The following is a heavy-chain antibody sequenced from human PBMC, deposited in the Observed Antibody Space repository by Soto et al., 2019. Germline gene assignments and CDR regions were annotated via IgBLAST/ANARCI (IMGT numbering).Heavy chain of an antibody. V-gene: IGHV4-34*01. CDR3: VRGRRGDP. D-gene: IGHD3-10*01. CDR1: GGSFTAYY. CDR2: IHHSGST. J-gene: IGHJ5*02. Sequence: PSETLSLTCAVSGGSFTAYYWSWVRQSPDMRLEWIGEIHHSGSTTYNPSLESRVTISVETSKRQFSLKLTSVTAADTAVYYCVRGRRGDPWGQGTLVTVSS.